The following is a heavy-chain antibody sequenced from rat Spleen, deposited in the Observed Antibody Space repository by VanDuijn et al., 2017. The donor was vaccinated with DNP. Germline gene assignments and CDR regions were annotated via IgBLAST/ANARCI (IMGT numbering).Heavy chain of an antibody. CDR2: IRYAGDNK. V-gene: IGHV5-22*01. CDR1: GFTFNDFY. Sequence: EVQLVESGGGLVQPGRSLKLSCVASGFTFNDFYMAWVRQTPQKGLEWVASIRYAGDNKEYGDSGKGRFTISRDNAKSTLYLQMNRLRSEDMATYYCARWYNSGYYFDYWGQGVMVTVSS. CDR3: ARWYNSGYYFDY. J-gene: IGHJ2*01. D-gene: IGHD4-3*01.